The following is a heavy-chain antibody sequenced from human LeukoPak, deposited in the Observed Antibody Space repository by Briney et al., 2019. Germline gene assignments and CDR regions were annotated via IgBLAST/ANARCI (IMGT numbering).Heavy chain of an antibody. CDR2: IKQDETEK. J-gene: IGHJ4*02. Sequence: PGEALRLSCTASGFTFSNFWMGWVRQAPGKGLEWVANIKQDETEKFYLGSVKGRFTISRDNSKDTLYLQMNSLRAEDTAVYYCARNENSGWGYFDYWGQGTLVTVSS. D-gene: IGHD5-12*01. CDR1: GFTFSNFW. CDR3: ARNENSGWGYFDY. V-gene: IGHV3-7*03.